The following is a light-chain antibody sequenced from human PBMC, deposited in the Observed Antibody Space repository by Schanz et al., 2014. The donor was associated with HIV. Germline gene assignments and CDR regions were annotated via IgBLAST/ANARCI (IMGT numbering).Light chain of an antibody. CDR1: QSVSTY. CDR2: DAS. J-gene: IGKJ4*01. CDR3: QQRSNWPRS. V-gene: IGKV3-11*01. Sequence: EIVLTQSPGTLSLSPGERATLSCRASQSVSTYLAWYQQKPGQAPRLVTYDASNRATGIPARFSGSGSGTDFTLTISSLEPEDFAVYYCQQRSNWPRSFGGGTKVEIK.